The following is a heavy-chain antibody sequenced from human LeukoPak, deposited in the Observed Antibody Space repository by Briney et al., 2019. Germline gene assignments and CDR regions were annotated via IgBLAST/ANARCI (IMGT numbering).Heavy chain of an antibody. Sequence: ASVKVSCKAAGYTFGNYYMHWVRQAPGQGLEWMGIINLSGGGTTYAQKFQGRVTMNTDSSTSTAYMELSSLRSEDTAVYYCARKWGDAFHIWGQGTMVIVSS. J-gene: IGHJ3*02. CDR1: GYTFGNYY. V-gene: IGHV1-46*01. CDR3: ARKWGDAFHI. D-gene: IGHD1-26*01. CDR2: INLSGGGT.